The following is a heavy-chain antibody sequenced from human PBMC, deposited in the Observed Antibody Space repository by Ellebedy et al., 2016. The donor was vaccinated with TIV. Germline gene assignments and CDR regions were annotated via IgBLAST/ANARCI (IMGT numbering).Heavy chain of an antibody. V-gene: IGHV3-11*05. D-gene: IGHD1-26*01. CDR2: VSSRSSYA. CDR3: AKDVNSGTYDRASWGIDY. Sequence: GGSLRLSCGASGFTFSDYYMNWIRQSPGKGLEWVSWVSSRSSYAYYADSVKGRFTIYSDNAKNSLYLQMSSLRADDTAVYYCAKDVNSGTYDRASWGIDYWGQGTLVTVSS. CDR1: GFTFSDYY. J-gene: IGHJ4*02.